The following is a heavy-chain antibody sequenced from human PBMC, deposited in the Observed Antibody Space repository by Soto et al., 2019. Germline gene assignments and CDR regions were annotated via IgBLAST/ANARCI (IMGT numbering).Heavy chain of an antibody. D-gene: IGHD1-26*01. CDR2: FRSGGDDDTT. J-gene: IGHJ1*01. V-gene: IGHV3-23*01. CDR3: ARGTQFSGSYSRAEYFQH. Sequence: EVQLLESGGGLVQPGGSLRLSCAASGFTFSSYSMSWVRQAPGKGLEWVSGFRSGGDDDTTYYADSVRGRFTISRDNSKNTLFLQMNSLRAEDTAIYYCARGTQFSGSYSRAEYFQHWGQGTLVTVSS. CDR1: GFTFSSYS.